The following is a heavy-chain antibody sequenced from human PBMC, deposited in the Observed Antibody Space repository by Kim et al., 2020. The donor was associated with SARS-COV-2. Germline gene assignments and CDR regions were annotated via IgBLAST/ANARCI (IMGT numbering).Heavy chain of an antibody. V-gene: IGHV3-48*03. CDR1: GFTFSSYE. CDR3: ARGRSVIYYDSSGY. J-gene: IGHJ4*02. Sequence: GGSLRLSCAASGFTFSSYEMNWVRQAPGKGLEWVSYISSSGSTIYYADSVKGRFTISRDNAKNSLYLQMNSLRAEDTAVYYCARGRSVIYYDSSGYWGQGTLVTVSS. CDR2: ISSSGSTI. D-gene: IGHD3-22*01.